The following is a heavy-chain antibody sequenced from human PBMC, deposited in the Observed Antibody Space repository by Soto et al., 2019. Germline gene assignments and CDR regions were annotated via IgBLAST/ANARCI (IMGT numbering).Heavy chain of an antibody. V-gene: IGHV1-18*01. CDR1: GYTFTSYG. Sequence: VASVKVSCKASGYTFTSYGISWVRQAPGQGLEWMGWISAYNGNTNYAQKLQGRVTMTTDTSTSTAYMELRSLRSDDTAVYYCARDRSYDILTGYLNNWFDPWGQGTLVTVSS. J-gene: IGHJ5*02. D-gene: IGHD3-9*01. CDR2: ISAYNGNT. CDR3: ARDRSYDILTGYLNNWFDP.